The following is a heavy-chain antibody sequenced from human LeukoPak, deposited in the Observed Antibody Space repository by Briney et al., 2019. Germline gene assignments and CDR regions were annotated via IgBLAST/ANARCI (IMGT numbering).Heavy chain of an antibody. D-gene: IGHD3-22*01. CDR2: INHSGST. Sequence: SETLSLTCTVSGGSISSSSYYWGWIRQPPGKGLEWIGEINHSGSTNYNPSLKSRVTISVDTSKNQFSLKLSSVTAADTAVYYCAVGRRLLIDWGQGTLVTVSS. CDR3: AVGRRLLID. J-gene: IGHJ4*02. CDR1: GGSISSSSYY. V-gene: IGHV4-39*07.